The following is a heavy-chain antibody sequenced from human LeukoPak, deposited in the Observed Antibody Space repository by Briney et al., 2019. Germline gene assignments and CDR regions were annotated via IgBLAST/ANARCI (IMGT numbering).Heavy chain of an antibody. CDR3: ARASDSSGYSAFDI. J-gene: IGHJ3*02. D-gene: IGHD3-22*01. CDR2: IYYSGST. CDR1: GGSISSGGYY. Sequence: PSETLSLTCTVSGGSISSGGYYWSWIRQHPGKGLEWIGYIYYSGSTYYNPSLKSRVTISVDTSKNQFSLKLSSVTAADTAVYYCARASDSSGYSAFDIWGQGTMVTVSS. V-gene: IGHV4-31*03.